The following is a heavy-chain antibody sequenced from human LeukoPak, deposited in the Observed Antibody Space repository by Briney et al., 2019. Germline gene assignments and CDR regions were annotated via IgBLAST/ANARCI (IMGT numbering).Heavy chain of an antibody. D-gene: IGHD3-10*01. CDR3: ISATGWFGEPLPYYYYGMDV. CDR1: GFPFSSYA. CDR2: ISGSGGST. Sequence: RTGGSLRLSCAASGFPFSSYAMSWVRQAPGKGLEWVSAISGSGGSTYYADSVKGRFTISRDNSKNTLYLQMNSLRAEDTAVYYCISATGWFGEPLPYYYYGMDVWGQGTTVTVSS. V-gene: IGHV3-23*01. J-gene: IGHJ6*02.